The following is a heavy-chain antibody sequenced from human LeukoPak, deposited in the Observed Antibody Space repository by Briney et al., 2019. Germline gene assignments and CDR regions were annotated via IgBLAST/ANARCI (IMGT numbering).Heavy chain of an antibody. CDR2: ISGSGGST. CDR1: GFTFSSYA. J-gene: IGHJ4*02. CDR3: AKLPIVVVVAATHY. V-gene: IGHV3-23*01. Sequence: GGSLRLSCAAFGFTFSSYAMSWVRQAPGKGLEWVSAISGSGGSTYYADSVKGRFTISRDNSKNTLYLQMNSLRAEDTAVYYCAKLPIVVVVAATHYWGQGTLVTVSS. D-gene: IGHD2-15*01.